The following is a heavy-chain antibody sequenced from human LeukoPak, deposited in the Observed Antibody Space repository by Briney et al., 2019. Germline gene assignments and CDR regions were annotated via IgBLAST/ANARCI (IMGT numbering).Heavy chain of an antibody. D-gene: IGHD6-6*01. CDR2: INPNSGGT. CDR3: ASYPFEYSSTNGAFDI. V-gene: IGHV1-2*02. Sequence: GASVKVSCKASGYTFTGYYMHWVRQAPGQGLEWMRWINPNSGGTNYAQKFQGRVTMTRDTSISTAYMELSRLRSDDTAVYYCASYPFEYSSTNGAFDIWGQGTMVTVSS. J-gene: IGHJ3*02. CDR1: GYTFTGYY.